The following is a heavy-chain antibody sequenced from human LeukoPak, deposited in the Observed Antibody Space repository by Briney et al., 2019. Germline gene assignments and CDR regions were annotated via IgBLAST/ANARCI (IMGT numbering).Heavy chain of an antibody. V-gene: IGHV4-39*01. D-gene: IGHD6-6*01. CDR2: IYYSGST. Sequence: SETLSLTCTVSGGSISSSSYYWGWIRQPPGKGLEWIGSIYYSGSTYYNPSLKSRVTISVDTSKNQFSLKLSSVTAADTAVYYCARRKYSSSSGSYYYYMDVWGKGTTVTVSS. CDR3: ARRKYSSSSGSYYYYMDV. CDR1: GGSISSSSYY. J-gene: IGHJ6*03.